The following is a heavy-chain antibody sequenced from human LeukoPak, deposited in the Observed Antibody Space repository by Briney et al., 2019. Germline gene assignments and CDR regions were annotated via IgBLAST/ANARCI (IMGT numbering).Heavy chain of an antibody. J-gene: IGHJ2*01. D-gene: IGHD4-23*01. CDR1: GGSFSGYY. CDR3: AREKIDYGGFYWYLDL. Sequence: PSETLSLTCAVYGGSFSGYYWSWIRQPPGKGLEWIGEINHSGSTNYNPSLKSRVTISVDTSKNQFSLKLSSVTAADTAVYYCAREKIDYGGFYWYLDLWGRGTLVTVSS. V-gene: IGHV4-34*01. CDR2: INHSGST.